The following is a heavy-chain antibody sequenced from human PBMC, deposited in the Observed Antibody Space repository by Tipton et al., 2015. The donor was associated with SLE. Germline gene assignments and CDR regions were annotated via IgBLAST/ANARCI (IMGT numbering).Heavy chain of an antibody. D-gene: IGHD2-15*01. CDR3: TRDRTPDYYYYYMDV. V-gene: IGHV4-61*02. J-gene: IGHJ6*03. Sequence: TLSLTCIVSGDSISSSRYYSSWSWIRQSAGKGLEWIGRISSTGSTNYNPSLKSRVTMSVDTSENQFSLRVTSVTAADSAIYYCTRDRTPDYYYYYMDVWGKGTTVTVSS. CDR1: GDSISSSRYYSS. CDR2: ISSTGST.